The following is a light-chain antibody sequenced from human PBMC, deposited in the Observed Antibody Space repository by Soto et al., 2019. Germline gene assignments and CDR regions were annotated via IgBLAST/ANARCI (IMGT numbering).Light chain of an antibody. V-gene: IGKV1-5*03. CDR1: QSISNS. J-gene: IGKJ1*01. Sequence: DIQMTQSPSTLSASVGDRVTISCRASQSISNSLAWFQQKPGRAPKLLIYKASHLEGGVPLRFSGGGSGTEFTLTISSLHPEDFGIYYCQQYHSYWTFGQGTKVEIK. CDR3: QQYHSYWT. CDR2: KAS.